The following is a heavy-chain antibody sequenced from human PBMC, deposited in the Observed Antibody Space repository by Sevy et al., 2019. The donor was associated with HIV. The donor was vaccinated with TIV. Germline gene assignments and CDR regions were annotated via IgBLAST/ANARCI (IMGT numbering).Heavy chain of an antibody. CDR3: ARLRGGYDSDY. Sequence: GGSLRLSCSASGFSFSSYWMSWVRQAPGKGLEWVANIKQDGSEKDYVDSGKGRFTISRDNAKNSLYLQMKSLRAEDTAVYYCARLRGGYDSDYWGQGTQVTVSS. V-gene: IGHV3-7*01. J-gene: IGHJ4*02. D-gene: IGHD5-12*01. CDR2: IKQDGSEK. CDR1: GFSFSSYW.